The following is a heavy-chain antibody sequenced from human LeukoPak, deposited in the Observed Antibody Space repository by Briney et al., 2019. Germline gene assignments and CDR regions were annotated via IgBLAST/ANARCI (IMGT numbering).Heavy chain of an antibody. Sequence: SETLSLTCTVSGGSISSSVKYWGWIRQPPGKGLEWIGTIYYSRSTYYNPSLKSRVTISVDTSTNYFSLMLTSVTAADTAVYYCARQGSGSSWYTYGFDYWGQGILVTVSS. V-gene: IGHV4-39*01. J-gene: IGHJ4*02. CDR1: GGSISSSVKY. D-gene: IGHD6-13*01. CDR2: IYYSRST. CDR3: ARQGSGSSWYTYGFDY.